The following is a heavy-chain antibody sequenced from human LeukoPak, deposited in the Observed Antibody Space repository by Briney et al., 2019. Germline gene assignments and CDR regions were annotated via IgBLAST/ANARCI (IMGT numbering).Heavy chain of an antibody. J-gene: IGHJ6*02. V-gene: IGHV3-74*01. CDR3: ARDAVDTANAV. CDR1: GFTFTTYW. CDR2: INSDGSIT. D-gene: IGHD5-18*01. Sequence: GGSLRLSCAASGFTFTTYWMHWVRQAPGKGLVWVSHINSDGSITSYADSVKGRFTISRDNAKNTLYLQMNSLRAEDTAVYYCARDAVDTANAVWGQGTTVTVS.